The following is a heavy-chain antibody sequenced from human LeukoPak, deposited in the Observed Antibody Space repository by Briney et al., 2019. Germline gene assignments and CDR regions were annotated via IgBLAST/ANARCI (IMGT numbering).Heavy chain of an antibody. J-gene: IGHJ1*01. CDR1: GFTVSSYS. Sequence: GGSLRLACAASGFTVSSYSMNWVRQAPGEGLEWVSYISSSSTIYYADSVKGRFTIPRDNAKNSLYLQMNSLRDEDTAVYYCARDSSGYYLEYFQHWGQGTLVTVS. D-gene: IGHD3-22*01. CDR3: ARDSSGYYLEYFQH. V-gene: IGHV3-48*02. CDR2: ISSSSTI.